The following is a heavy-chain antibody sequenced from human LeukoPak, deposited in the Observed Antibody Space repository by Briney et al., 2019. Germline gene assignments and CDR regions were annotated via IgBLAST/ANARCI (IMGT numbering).Heavy chain of an antibody. Sequence: GGSLRLSCAASGFTFSSYAMSWVRQAPGKGLEWVSGISGSGSSTYYADSVKGRFTISRDNSKNTLYLQMNSLRAEDTAVYYCAKDEGATFDYWGQGTLVTVSS. CDR3: AKDEGATFDY. CDR1: GFTFSSYA. V-gene: IGHV3-23*01. CDR2: ISGSGSST. D-gene: IGHD1-26*01. J-gene: IGHJ4*02.